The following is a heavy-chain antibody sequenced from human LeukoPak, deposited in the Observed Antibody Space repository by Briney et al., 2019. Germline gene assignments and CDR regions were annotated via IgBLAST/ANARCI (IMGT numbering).Heavy chain of an antibody. CDR3: ARVHFGELPNTYYYYYMDV. V-gene: IGHV3-21*04. J-gene: IGHJ6*03. CDR2: ISSSSSYI. CDR1: GFTFSSYS. D-gene: IGHD3-10*01. Sequence: GGSLRLSCAASGFTFSSYSMNWVRQAPGKGLEWVSSISSSSSYIYYADSVKGRFTISRDNAKNSLYLQMNSLRAEDTALYYCARVHFGELPNTYYYYYMDVWGKGTTVTVSS.